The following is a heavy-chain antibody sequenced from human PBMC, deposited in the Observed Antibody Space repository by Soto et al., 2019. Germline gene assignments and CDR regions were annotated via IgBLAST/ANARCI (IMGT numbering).Heavy chain of an antibody. CDR1: GNSISSYY. J-gene: IGHJ4*02. V-gene: IGHV4-59*08. CDR2: IDDSGSS. Sequence: QVQLQESGPGLVKPSETLSLTCAVSGNSISSYYWSWIRQPPGKGLEWIAYIDDSGSSNYNPSLKGRVTISVDTSKNQFSLELTSVTAADTAVYYCARQGPWFGDSYYFDYWGQGTLVTVSS. CDR3: ARQGPWFGDSYYFDY. D-gene: IGHD3-10*01.